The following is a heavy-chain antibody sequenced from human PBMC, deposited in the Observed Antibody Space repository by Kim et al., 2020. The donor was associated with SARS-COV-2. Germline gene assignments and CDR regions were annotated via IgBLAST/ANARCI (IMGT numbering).Heavy chain of an antibody. CDR2: INPNSGGT. CDR1: GYTFTGYY. D-gene: IGHD3-10*01. Sequence: ASVKVSCKASGYTFTGYYMHWVRQAPGQGLEWMGWINPNSGGTNYAQKFQGRVTMTRDTSISTAYMELSRLRSDDTAVYYCARVREANSRGSRITMVRGVMPYYFDYWGQGTLVTVSS. V-gene: IGHV1-2*02. CDR3: ARVREANSRGSRITMVRGVMPYYFDY. J-gene: IGHJ4*02.